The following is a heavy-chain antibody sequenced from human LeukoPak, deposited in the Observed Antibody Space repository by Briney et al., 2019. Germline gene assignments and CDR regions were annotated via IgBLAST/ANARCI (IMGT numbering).Heavy chain of an antibody. V-gene: IGHV3-9*01. D-gene: IGHD2-2*01. CDR2: ISWNSGSI. CDR1: GFTFDDYA. J-gene: IGHJ3*02. CDR3: ARSHCSSTSCSHAFDI. Sequence: AGGSLRLSCAASGFTFDDYAMHWVRQAPGKGLEWVSGISWNSGSIGYADSVKGRFTISRDNAKNSLYLQMNSLRAEDTAVYYCARSHCSSTSCSHAFDIWGQGTMVTVSS.